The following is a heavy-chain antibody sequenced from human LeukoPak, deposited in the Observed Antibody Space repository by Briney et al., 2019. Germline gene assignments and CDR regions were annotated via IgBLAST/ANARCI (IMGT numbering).Heavy chain of an antibody. CDR2: ISGSGGST. J-gene: IGHJ4*02. D-gene: IGHD3-22*01. Sequence: GGSLRLSCAASGFTFSNAWMSWVRQAPGKGLEWVSAISGSGGSTYYADSVKGRFTISRDNSKNTLYLQMNSLRAEDTAVYYCAKVPYYYDSSGYYYFDYWGQGTLVTVSS. V-gene: IGHV3-23*01. CDR3: AKVPYYYDSSGYYYFDY. CDR1: GFTFSNAW.